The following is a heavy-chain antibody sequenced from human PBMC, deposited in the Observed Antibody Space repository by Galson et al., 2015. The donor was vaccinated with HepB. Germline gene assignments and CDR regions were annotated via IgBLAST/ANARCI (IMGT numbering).Heavy chain of an antibody. CDR2: IFLNDEK. J-gene: IGHJ4*02. V-gene: IGHV2-26*01. CDR1: GFSLSNARMG. D-gene: IGHD6-6*01. Sequence: PALVKPTQTLTLTCTVSGFSLSNARMGVSWIRQPPGKALEWLAHIFLNDEKSYSTSLKSRLTISKDTSKSQVVLTMTNMDPVDTATYYCARIKVEYSSSSHFDYWGQGTLVTVSS. CDR3: ARIKVEYSSSSHFDY.